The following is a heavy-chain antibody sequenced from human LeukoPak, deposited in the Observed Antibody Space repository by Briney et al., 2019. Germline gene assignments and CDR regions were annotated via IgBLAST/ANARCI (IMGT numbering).Heavy chain of an antibody. CDR3: ARVGPAGIAVAGTQYFHH. CDR1: GFTFSSYG. D-gene: IGHD6-19*01. J-gene: IGHJ1*01. V-gene: IGHV3-30*03. Sequence: PGGSLRLSCVASGFTFSSYGMHWVRQAPGKGLEWVAVVSYDGSNKYYADSVKGRFTISRDNSKNTLYLQMNSLRAEDTAVYYCARVGPAGIAVAGTQYFHHWGQGTLVTVSS. CDR2: VSYDGSNK.